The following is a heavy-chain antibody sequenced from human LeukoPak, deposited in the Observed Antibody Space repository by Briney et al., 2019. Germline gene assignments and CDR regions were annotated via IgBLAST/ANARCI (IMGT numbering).Heavy chain of an antibody. J-gene: IGHJ3*02. D-gene: IGHD4-23*01. CDR2: IYYSGST. V-gene: IGHV4-59*01. CDR1: GGSISSYY. CDR3: ARENTTSFYGGERDAFDI. Sequence: SETLSLTCTVSGGSISSYYWSWIRQPPGKGLEWIGYIYYSGSTNYNPSLKSRVAISVDTSKNQFSLKLSSVTAADTAVYYCARENTTSFYGGERDAFDIWGQGTMVTVSS.